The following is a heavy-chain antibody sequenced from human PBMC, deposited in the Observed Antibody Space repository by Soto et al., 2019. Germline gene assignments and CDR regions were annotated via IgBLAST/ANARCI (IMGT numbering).Heavy chain of an antibody. CDR1: GYTFTGYY. V-gene: IGHV1-2*02. CDR3: ARDCSGGSCYSERHYYGMDV. CDR2: INPNSGGT. J-gene: IGHJ6*02. Sequence: GASVKVSCKASGYTFTGYYMHWVRQAPGQGLEWMGWINPNSGGTNYAQKFQGRVTMTRDTSISTAYMELSRLRSDDTAVYYCARDCSGGSCYSERHYYGMDVWGQGTTVTVSS. D-gene: IGHD2-15*01.